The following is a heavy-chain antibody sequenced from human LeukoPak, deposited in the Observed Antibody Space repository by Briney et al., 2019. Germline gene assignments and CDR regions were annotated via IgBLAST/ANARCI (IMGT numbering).Heavy chain of an antibody. CDR1: GYTFTSYA. CDR2: INVGNGNT. CDR3: AREDFYDTSGYYKPKLDY. J-gene: IGHJ4*02. D-gene: IGHD3-22*01. Sequence: ASVKVSCKASGYTFTSYAMHWVRQAPGQRLEWMGWINVGNGNTKYSQKFQGRVTITRDTSASTAYMELSSLRSDDTAVYYCAREDFYDTSGYYKPKLDYWGQGTLVAVSS. V-gene: IGHV1-3*01.